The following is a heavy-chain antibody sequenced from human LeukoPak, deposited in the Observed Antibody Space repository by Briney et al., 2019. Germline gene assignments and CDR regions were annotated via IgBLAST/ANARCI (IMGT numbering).Heavy chain of an antibody. D-gene: IGHD3-9*01. Sequence: SVEVSCKASGGTFSSYAISWVRQAPGQGLEWMGGIIPIFGTANYAQKFQGRVTITADKSTSTAYMELSSLRSEDTAVYYCARELPDYYDILTGYSAFDYWGQGTLVTVSS. J-gene: IGHJ4*02. CDR3: ARELPDYYDILTGYSAFDY. V-gene: IGHV1-69*06. CDR1: GGTFSSYA. CDR2: IIPIFGTA.